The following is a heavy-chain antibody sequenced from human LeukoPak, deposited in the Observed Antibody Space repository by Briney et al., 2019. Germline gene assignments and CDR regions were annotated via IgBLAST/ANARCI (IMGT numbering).Heavy chain of an antibody. CDR1: GGSISSSSYY. D-gene: IGHD6-25*01. CDR3: ARERYSSGWYSYYMDV. Sequence: SETLSLTCTVSGGSISSSSYYWGWIRQPPGKGLEWIGSIYYSGSTYYNPSLKSRVTISVDTSKNQFSLKLSSVTAADTAVYYCARERYSSGWYSYYMDVWGKGTTVTVSS. J-gene: IGHJ6*03. CDR2: IYYSGST. V-gene: IGHV4-39*07.